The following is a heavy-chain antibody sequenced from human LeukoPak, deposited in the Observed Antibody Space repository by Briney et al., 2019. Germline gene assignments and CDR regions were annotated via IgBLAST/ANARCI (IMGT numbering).Heavy chain of an antibody. CDR2: IIPIFGTA. V-gene: IGHV1-69*13. CDR3: ARAVRFLEWLLSFDP. J-gene: IGHJ5*02. D-gene: IGHD3-3*01. Sequence: SVKVSCRASGGTFSSYAISWVRQAPGQGLEWMGGIIPIFGTANYAQKFQGRVTITADESTSTAYMELSSLRSEDTAVYYCARAVRFLEWLLSFDPWGQGTLVTVSS. CDR1: GGTFSSYA.